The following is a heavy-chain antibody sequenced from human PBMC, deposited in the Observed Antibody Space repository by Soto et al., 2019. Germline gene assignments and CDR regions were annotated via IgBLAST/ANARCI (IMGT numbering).Heavy chain of an antibody. CDR2: ISSGSSNI. D-gene: IGHD2-15*01. J-gene: IGHJ4*02. CDR3: ASATVVAGTFDF. V-gene: IGHV3-21*01. CDR1: GFAFRSYN. Sequence: EVQLVGSGGGLVKPGGSLTLSCAGSGFAFRSYNMNWVRQPPGKGLEWVASISSGSSNIYYADSVNGRFTISRDNAKDSLYLQMDSLRAEDSAVYYCASATVVAGTFDFWGQGTLLTVSS.